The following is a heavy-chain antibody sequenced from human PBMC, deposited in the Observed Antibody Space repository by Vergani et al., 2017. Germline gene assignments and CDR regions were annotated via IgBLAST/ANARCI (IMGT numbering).Heavy chain of an antibody. J-gene: IGHJ4*02. CDR3: TTGKSGSPGY. V-gene: IGHV3-64*04. Sequence: VQLVESGGGLVQPGGSLRLSCSASGFTFSSYAMHWVRQAPGKGLEYVSAISSNGGSTYYADSVKGRFTISRDNSKNTLYLQMNGLKTEDTAVYYCTTGKSGSPGYWGQGTLVTVSS. CDR1: GFTFSSYA. CDR2: ISSNGGST. D-gene: IGHD1-26*01.